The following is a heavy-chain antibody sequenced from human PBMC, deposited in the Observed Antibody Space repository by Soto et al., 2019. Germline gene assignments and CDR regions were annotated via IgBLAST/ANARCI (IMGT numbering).Heavy chain of an antibody. CDR3: AKGGAIVAAGTRVYLYNAMDV. CDR2: INPNSGDT. J-gene: IGHJ6*02. V-gene: IGHV1-2*02. Sequence: KVSCKASGYTFTGYYVHWVRQAPGQGLEWMGWINPNSGDTYLAQRFQGRVTMNRDTSIGTAYMELRGLTSDDTAEYYCAKGGAIVAAGTRVYLYNAMDVWGQGTTVTVSS. CDR1: GYTFTGYY. D-gene: IGHD1-26*01.